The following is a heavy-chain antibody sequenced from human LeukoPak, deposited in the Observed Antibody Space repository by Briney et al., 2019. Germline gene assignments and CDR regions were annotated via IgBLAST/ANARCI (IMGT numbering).Heavy chain of an antibody. D-gene: IGHD3-16*02. V-gene: IGHV3-13*01. CDR2: IGTAGDT. J-gene: IGHJ3*02. CDR3: TRVDRADAFDI. CDR1: GFTFSEYD. Sequence: SGGSLRLSCAASGFTFSEYDMHWVRQATGNGLEWVSGIGTAGDTYYPGSVKGGFTISRENAKNSLHLQMNSLRAGDTAVYYCTRVDRADAFDIWGRGTIVTVSS.